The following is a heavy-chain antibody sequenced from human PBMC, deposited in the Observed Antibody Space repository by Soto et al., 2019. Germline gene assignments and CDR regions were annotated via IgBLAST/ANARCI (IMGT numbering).Heavy chain of an antibody. J-gene: IGHJ6*03. V-gene: IGHV1-2*04. CDR1: GYTFTGYY. CDR2: INPNSGGT. Sequence: ASVKVSCKASGYTFTGYYMHWVRQVPGQGLEWMGWINPNSGGTNYAQKFQGWVTMTRDTSISTAYMELSRLRSDDTAVYYCARGRVGSSWYKSNYYYYMDVWGKGTTVTVSS. CDR3: ARGRVGSSWYKSNYYYYMDV. D-gene: IGHD6-13*01.